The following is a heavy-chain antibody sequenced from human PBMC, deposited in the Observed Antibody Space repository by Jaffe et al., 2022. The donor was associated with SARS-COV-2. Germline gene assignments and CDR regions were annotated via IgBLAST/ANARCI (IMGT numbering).Heavy chain of an antibody. D-gene: IGHD3-22*01. CDR2: ISSSSSYI. J-gene: IGHJ4*02. CDR1: GFTFSSYS. Sequence: EVQLVESGGGLVKPGGSLRLSCAASGFTFSSYSMNWVRQAPGKGLEWVSSISSSSSYIYYADSVKGRFTISRDNAKNSLYLQMNSLRAEDTAVYYCARDLSYYDSSGYHDYWGQGTLVTVSS. V-gene: IGHV3-21*01. CDR3: ARDLSYYDSSGYHDY.